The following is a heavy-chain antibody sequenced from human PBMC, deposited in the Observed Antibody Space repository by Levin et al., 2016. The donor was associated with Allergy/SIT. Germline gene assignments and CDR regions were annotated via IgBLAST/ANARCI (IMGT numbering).Heavy chain of an antibody. V-gene: IGHV3-23*01. D-gene: IGHD2-8*01. J-gene: IGHJ4*02. CDR2: ISGSGGST. Sequence: WIRQPPGKGLEWVSAISGSGGSTYYADPVKGRFTISRDNSKNTLYLQMNSLRAEDTAVYYCAKDRVVLMVYATSGFDYWGQGTLVTVSS. CDR3: AKDRVVLMVYATSGFDY.